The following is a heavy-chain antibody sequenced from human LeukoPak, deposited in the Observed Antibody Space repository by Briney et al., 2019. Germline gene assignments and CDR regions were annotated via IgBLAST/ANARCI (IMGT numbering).Heavy chain of an antibody. D-gene: IGHD3-22*01. Sequence: PGRSLRLSCAASGFTFDDYAMHWVRQAPGKGLEWVSGISWNSGSIGYADSVKGRFTISRDNAKNSLYLQMNSLRAEDTALYYCAKDQYYYDSSGYYDYWGQGTLVTVSS. J-gene: IGHJ4*02. V-gene: IGHV3-9*01. CDR1: GFTFDDYA. CDR2: ISWNSGSI. CDR3: AKDQYYYDSSGYYDY.